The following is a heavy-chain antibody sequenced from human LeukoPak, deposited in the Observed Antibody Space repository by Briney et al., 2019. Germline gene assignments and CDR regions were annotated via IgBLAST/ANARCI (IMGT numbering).Heavy chain of an antibody. D-gene: IGHD5-18*01. V-gene: IGHV3-48*01. CDR1: GFTFSAYS. CDR3: VDIGYSYGWSNFDY. Sequence: GGSLRLSCATSGFTFSAYSMSWVRQAPGKGLEWVSHITRPGTTIYYAESVRGRFSISRDNSKNTLYLQMNSLRAEDTAVYYCVDIGYSYGWSNFDYWGQGTLVTVSS. J-gene: IGHJ4*02. CDR2: ITRPGTTI.